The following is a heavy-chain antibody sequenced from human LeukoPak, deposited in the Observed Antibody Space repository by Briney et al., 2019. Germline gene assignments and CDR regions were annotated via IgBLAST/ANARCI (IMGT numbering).Heavy chain of an antibody. Sequence: SETLSLTCTVSGGSISSSSYYWGWIRQPPGKGLEWIGSIYYSGSTYYNPSLKSRVTISVDTSKNQFSLKLSSVTAADTAVYYCARPGYCSGTSRPIVYWGQGTLVTVSS. D-gene: IGHD2-2*01. CDR1: GGSISSSSYY. CDR3: ARPGYCSGTSRPIVY. V-gene: IGHV4-39*01. J-gene: IGHJ4*02. CDR2: IYYSGST.